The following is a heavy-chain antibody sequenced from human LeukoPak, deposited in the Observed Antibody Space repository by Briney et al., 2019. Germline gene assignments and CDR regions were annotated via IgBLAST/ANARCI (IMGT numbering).Heavy chain of an antibody. CDR3: ARVPKVVIINQGFDY. Sequence: GGSLRLSCAASGFTFSSYAMSWVRQAPGKGLEWVSAISGSGGSTYYADSVKGRFTISRDNSKNTLYLQMNSLRAEDTAVYYCARVPKVVIINQGFDYWGQGTLVTVSS. V-gene: IGHV3-23*01. CDR1: GFTFSSYA. CDR2: ISGSGGST. J-gene: IGHJ4*02. D-gene: IGHD3-3*01.